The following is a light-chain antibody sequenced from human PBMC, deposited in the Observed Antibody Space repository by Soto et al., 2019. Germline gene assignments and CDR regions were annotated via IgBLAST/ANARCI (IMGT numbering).Light chain of an antibody. CDR2: DAS. CDR3: QQRSNWPT. CDR1: QSVSSY. Sequence: EIVWTQSPATLSFAPGERATLSCRASQSVSSYLAWYQQKPGQAPRLLIYDASNRATGIPARFSGSGSGTDFTLTISSLEPEDFAVYYCQQRSNWPTFGQGTKVDIK. J-gene: IGKJ1*01. V-gene: IGKV3-11*01.